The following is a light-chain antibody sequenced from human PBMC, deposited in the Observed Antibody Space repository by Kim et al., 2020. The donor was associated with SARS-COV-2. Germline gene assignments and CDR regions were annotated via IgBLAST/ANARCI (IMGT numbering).Light chain of an antibody. CDR2: TAS. CDR3: QQLNTYPIT. V-gene: IGKV1-9*01. J-gene: IGKJ5*01. CDR1: QGIASY. Sequence: IQLTQSPSSLSASVGDRVTITCRASQGIASYLAWYQQKPGKAPKLLIYTASTMQTGVPSRFSGSGSGTDFTLTITSLQPEDFATYYCQQLNTYPITFGQGTRLEIK.